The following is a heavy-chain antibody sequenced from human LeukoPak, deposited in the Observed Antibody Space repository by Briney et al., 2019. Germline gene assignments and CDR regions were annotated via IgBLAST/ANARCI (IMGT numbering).Heavy chain of an antibody. V-gene: IGHV4-38-2*02. J-gene: IGHJ4*02. CDR3: AGSGVPGEDY. CDR2: IYHSGST. Sequence: PSETLSLTCTVPGYSISSGYYWGWIRQPPGKGLEWIGSIYHSGSTNYNPSLKSRVTISVDKSKNQFSLKLSSVTAADTAVYYCAGSGVPGEDYWGQGTLVTVSS. CDR1: GYSISSGYY. D-gene: IGHD3-16*01.